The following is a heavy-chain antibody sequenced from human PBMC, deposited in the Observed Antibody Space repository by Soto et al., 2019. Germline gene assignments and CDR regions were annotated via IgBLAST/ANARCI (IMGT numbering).Heavy chain of an antibody. V-gene: IGHV4-34*01. Sequence: PSETLSLTCAVYGGSFSGYYWSWIRQPPGKGLEWIGEINHSGSTNYNPSLKSRVTISVDTSKNQFSLKLSSVTAADTAVYYCARVPPPTSYDILTGYSPENWFDPWGQGTLVTVSS. D-gene: IGHD3-9*01. CDR1: GGSFSGYY. CDR3: ARVPPPTSYDILTGYSPENWFDP. J-gene: IGHJ5*02. CDR2: INHSGST.